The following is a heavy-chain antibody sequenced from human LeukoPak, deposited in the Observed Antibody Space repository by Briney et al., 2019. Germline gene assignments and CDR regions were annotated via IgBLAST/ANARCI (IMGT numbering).Heavy chain of an antibody. V-gene: IGHV4-61*02. J-gene: IGHJ4*02. CDR1: GGSISSGSCY. CDR2: IYTSGST. D-gene: IGHD2-15*01. CDR3: ARGYQVDY. Sequence: SQTLSFTCTVSGGSISSGSCYWSWIRQPAGKGLEWIGRIYTSGSTNYNPSLKSRVTISVDTSKNQFSLKLSSVTAADTAVYYCARGYQVDYWGQGTLVTVSS.